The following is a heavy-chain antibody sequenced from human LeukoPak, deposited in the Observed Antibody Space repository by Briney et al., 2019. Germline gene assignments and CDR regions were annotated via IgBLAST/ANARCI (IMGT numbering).Heavy chain of an antibody. CDR1: GGSINGHY. Sequence: SETLSLTCTVSGGSINGHYGIWIRQPPGKGLEWVGYVYSDGGTNYNPSLKSRVTIPVDTSKDQFSLNLGSVTTAVTALYYCAIATFAGGNDDSPTLDYWGQGTLVTVSS. J-gene: IGHJ4*02. V-gene: IGHV4-59*11. CDR2: VYSDGGT. D-gene: IGHD4-23*01. CDR3: AIATFAGGNDDSPTLDY.